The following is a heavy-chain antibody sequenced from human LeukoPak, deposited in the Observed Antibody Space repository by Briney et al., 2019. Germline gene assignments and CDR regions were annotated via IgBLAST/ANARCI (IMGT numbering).Heavy chain of an antibody. CDR1: GFTFSSYT. CDR3: ARVASSGTYGDY. CDR2: ISNNGGTT. Sequence: GGSLRLSCAASGFTFSSYTMHWVRQAPGKGLEYVSAISNNGGTTYYANSVKGRFTISRDNSKNTLYPQMGSLRVEDMAVYYCARVASSGTYGDYWGQGTLVTVSS. V-gene: IGHV3-64*01. J-gene: IGHJ4*02. D-gene: IGHD1-26*01.